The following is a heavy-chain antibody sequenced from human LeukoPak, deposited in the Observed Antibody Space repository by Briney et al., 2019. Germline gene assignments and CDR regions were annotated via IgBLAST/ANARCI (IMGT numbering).Heavy chain of an antibody. Sequence: SGTLSLTCTVSGDSISSGTHYWAWIRQPPGKGLEWIGTIYYSGSGSTSYNPSLKSRVTISVDTSKDQFSLKLSSVTAADTAVYYCARRGGSRDGYNFDYWGQGTLVTVSS. V-gene: IGHV4-39*01. CDR2: IYYSGSGST. CDR1: GDSISSGTHY. J-gene: IGHJ4*02. CDR3: ARRGGSRDGYNFDY. D-gene: IGHD5-24*01.